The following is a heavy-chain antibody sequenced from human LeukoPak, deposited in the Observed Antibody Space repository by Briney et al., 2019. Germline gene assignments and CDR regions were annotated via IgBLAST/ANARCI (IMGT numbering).Heavy chain of an antibody. CDR1: GYTFTSYG. CDR2: ISAYNGNT. Sequence: ASVKVSCKASGYTFTSYGISWVRQAPGQGLEWMGWISAYNGNTNYAQKLQGRVTMTTDTSTSTAYMELRSLRSDDTAVYYCARAGITMVRGVIITKYYFDYRGQGTLVTVSS. J-gene: IGHJ4*02. D-gene: IGHD3-10*01. V-gene: IGHV1-18*01. CDR3: ARAGITMVRGVIITKYYFDY.